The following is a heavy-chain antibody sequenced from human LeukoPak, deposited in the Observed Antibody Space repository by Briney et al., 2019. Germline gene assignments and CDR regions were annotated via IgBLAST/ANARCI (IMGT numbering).Heavy chain of an antibody. Sequence: GGSLRLSCAASGFTFSSYGMHWVRQAPGKGLEWVAFIRYDGSNKYYADSVKGRFTISRDNSKNTLYLQMNSLRAEDMAVYYCAKDRGTIFGVVMNYWGQGTLVTVSS. D-gene: IGHD3-3*01. CDR3: AKDRGTIFGVVMNY. V-gene: IGHV3-30*02. J-gene: IGHJ4*02. CDR2: IRYDGSNK. CDR1: GFTFSSYG.